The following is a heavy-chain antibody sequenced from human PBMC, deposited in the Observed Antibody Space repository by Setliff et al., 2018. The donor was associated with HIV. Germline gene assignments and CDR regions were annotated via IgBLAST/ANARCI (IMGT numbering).Heavy chain of an antibody. CDR2: ISSSSDYI. Sequence: KSGGSLRLSCAASGFTFSTYSMYWVRQAPGKGLEWVSSISSSSDYIYYADSVEGRFIISRDNAKNSLYLQMNSLRAEDTAVYYCARGLTVVVPAAVNWFDPWGQGTLVTVSS. V-gene: IGHV3-21*01. J-gene: IGHJ5*02. CDR1: GFTFSTYS. D-gene: IGHD2-2*01. CDR3: ARGLTVVVPAAVNWFDP.